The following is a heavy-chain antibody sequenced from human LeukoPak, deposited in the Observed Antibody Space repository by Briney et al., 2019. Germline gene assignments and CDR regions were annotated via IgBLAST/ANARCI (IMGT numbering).Heavy chain of an antibody. D-gene: IGHD5-18*01. CDR1: GGSISSGRYY. Sequence: SQTLSLTCTVSGGSISSGRYYWNWIRQPAGKGLEWIGRIYTSGSTNYNPSLKSRVTISVDTSKNHFSLKLSSVTAADTAVYYCARNTYGQKWYFDYWGQGTLVTVSS. V-gene: IGHV4-61*02. CDR3: ARNTYGQKWYFDY. J-gene: IGHJ4*02. CDR2: IYTSGST.